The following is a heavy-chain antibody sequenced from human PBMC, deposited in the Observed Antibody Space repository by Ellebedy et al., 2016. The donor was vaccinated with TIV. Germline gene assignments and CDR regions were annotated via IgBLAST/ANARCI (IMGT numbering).Heavy chain of an antibody. CDR3: AREPALTVTTLTGADY. D-gene: IGHD4-17*01. J-gene: IGHJ4*02. CDR1: GGSFSGYY. V-gene: IGHV4-34*01. CDR2: IYYSGST. Sequence: MPSETLSLTCAVYGGSFSGYYWSWIRQPPGKGLEWIGSIYYSGSTYYNPSLKSRVTISVDTSKNQFSLKLSSVTAADTTVYYCAREPALTVTTLTGADYWGQGTLVTVSS.